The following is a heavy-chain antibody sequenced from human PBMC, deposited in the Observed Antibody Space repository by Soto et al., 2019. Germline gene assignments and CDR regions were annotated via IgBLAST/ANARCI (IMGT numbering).Heavy chain of an antibody. D-gene: IGHD2-15*01. CDR1: GFTFSSYA. CDR2: ISNSGGST. Sequence: GWSLRLSCAPSGFTFSSYAMTWVRQAPGKGLEWVSAISNSGGSTHYADSVKGRFTISRDNSKNTLYLQVNSLRAEDTAVYYCAYCSGGNCYTRLDYWGQGTLVTVSS. CDR3: AYCSGGNCYTRLDY. V-gene: IGHV3-23*01. J-gene: IGHJ4*02.